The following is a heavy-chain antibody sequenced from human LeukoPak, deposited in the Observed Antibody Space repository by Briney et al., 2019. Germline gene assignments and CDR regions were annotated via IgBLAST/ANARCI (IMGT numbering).Heavy chain of an antibody. CDR2: IRYDGSNK. Sequence: GGSLRLSCAASGFTFSSYWMSWVRQAPGKGLEWVAFIRYDGSNKYYADSVKGRFTISRDNSKNTLYLQMNSLRAEDTAVYYCAKKGYSSSSSLTYYYYMDVWGKGTTVTISS. CDR3: AKKGYSSSSSLTYYYYMDV. CDR1: GFTFSSYW. V-gene: IGHV3-30*02. J-gene: IGHJ6*03. D-gene: IGHD6-13*01.